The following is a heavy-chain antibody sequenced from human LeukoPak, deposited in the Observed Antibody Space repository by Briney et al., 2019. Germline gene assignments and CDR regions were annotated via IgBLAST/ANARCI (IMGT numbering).Heavy chain of an antibody. CDR2: IYYSGST. V-gene: IGHV4-39*01. Sequence: KPSETLSLTCTVSGGSISSSSYYWGWIRQPPGKGLEWIGSIYYSGSTYYNPSLKRRVTISVDTSKNQFSLKLSSVTAADTAVYYCARVDSSSPRNWFDPWGQGTLVTVSS. CDR1: GGSISSSSYY. J-gene: IGHJ5*02. CDR3: ARVDSSSPRNWFDP. D-gene: IGHD6-13*01.